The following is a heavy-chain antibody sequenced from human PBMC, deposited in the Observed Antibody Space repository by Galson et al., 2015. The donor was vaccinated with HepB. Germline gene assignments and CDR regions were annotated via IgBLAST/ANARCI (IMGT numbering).Heavy chain of an antibody. J-gene: IGHJ3*01. CDR1: GFNFNYYA. Sequence: SLRLSCAASGFNFNYYAMHWVRQAPGKGLEYLSGISNNGVGTHYADSVKGRFTISRDNFKKNLNLQMCSLRTEDTALYYCVKEDILAGFLVGNFHVWGQGTMVTVSS. D-gene: IGHD3-9*01. CDR2: ISNNGVGT. CDR3: VKEDILAGFLVGNFHV. V-gene: IGHV3-64D*06.